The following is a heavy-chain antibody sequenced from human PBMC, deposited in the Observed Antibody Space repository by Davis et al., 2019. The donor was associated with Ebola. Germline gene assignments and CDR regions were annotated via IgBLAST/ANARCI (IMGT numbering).Heavy chain of an antibody. CDR1: GGTFSSYA. CDR3: ARDPYGDYPDY. Sequence: AASVKVSCKASGGTFSSYAISWVRQAPGQGLEWMGGIIPIFGTANYAQKFQGRVTITADKSTSTAYMELSSLRSEDTAVYYCARDPYGDYPDYWGQGTLVTVSS. V-gene: IGHV1-69*06. D-gene: IGHD4-17*01. J-gene: IGHJ4*02. CDR2: IIPIFGTA.